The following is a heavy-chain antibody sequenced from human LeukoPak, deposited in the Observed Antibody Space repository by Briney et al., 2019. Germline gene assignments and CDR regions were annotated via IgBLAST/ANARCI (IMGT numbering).Heavy chain of an antibody. CDR1: GFTFSSYS. Sequence: PWGSLRLSCAASGFTFSSYSMNWVRQAPGKGLEWVSSISSSSSYIYYADSVKGRFTISRVNAKNSLYLQMNSLRAEDTAVYYCAREITSGILDYWGQGTLVTVSS. CDR2: ISSSSSYI. D-gene: IGHD2-2*01. J-gene: IGHJ4*02. CDR3: AREITSGILDY. V-gene: IGHV3-21*04.